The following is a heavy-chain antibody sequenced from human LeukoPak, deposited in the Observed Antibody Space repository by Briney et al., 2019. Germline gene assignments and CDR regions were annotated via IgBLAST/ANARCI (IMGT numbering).Heavy chain of an antibody. J-gene: IGHJ4*02. CDR2: ISTYNGNT. Sequence: ASVKVSCKAYGHAFPSLDISCVRQAPGQGLQWLGWISTYNGNTNYAQKLQGRVTMTTDTYTSTAYMELRSLTPEDTPMYYCARDRGWELLRGYFDSWGQGTRVTVSS. D-gene: IGHD1-26*01. V-gene: IGHV1-18*01. CDR1: GHAFPSLD. CDR3: ARDRGWELLRGYFDS.